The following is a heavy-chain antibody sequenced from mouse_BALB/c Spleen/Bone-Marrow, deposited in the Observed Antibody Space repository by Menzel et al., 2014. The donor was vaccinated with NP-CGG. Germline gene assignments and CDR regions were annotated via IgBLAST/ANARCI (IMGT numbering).Heavy chain of an antibody. Sequence: EVQLVESGRGLVKPGGSLKLSCAASGFTFSSYGMSWVRQTPDKRLELVATINSNGGSTYYPDSVKGRFTISRDNAKNSLYLQMSSLKSEETAMYYCERDYDYDYWCQGTALTVSS. CDR2: INSNGGST. V-gene: IGHV5-6-3*01. D-gene: IGHD2-4*01. J-gene: IGHJ2*01. CDR1: GFTFSSYG. CDR3: ERDYDYDY.